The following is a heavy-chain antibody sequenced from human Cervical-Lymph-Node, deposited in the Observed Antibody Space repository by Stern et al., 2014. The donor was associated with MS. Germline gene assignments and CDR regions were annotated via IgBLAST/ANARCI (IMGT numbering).Heavy chain of an antibody. CDR1: GFSFSDFY. V-gene: IGHV3-72*01. J-gene: IGHJ4*02. CDR3: SRDSSGDY. Sequence: EVQLVESGGGLVQPGGSLRLSCAASGFSFSDFYMDWVRPAPGKGLEWVGRSRNKAESYTTDYAASVKGRFTISRDDSKNSLYLQMNSLKTEDTAVYYCSRDSSGDYWGPGTLVTVSS. CDR2: SRNKAESYTT.